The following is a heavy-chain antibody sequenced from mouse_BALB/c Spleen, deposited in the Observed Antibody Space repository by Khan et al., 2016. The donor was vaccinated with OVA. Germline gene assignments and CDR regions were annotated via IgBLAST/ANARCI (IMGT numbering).Heavy chain of an antibody. CDR1: GDSITSVF. Sequence: EVQLQESGPSLVQPSQTLSLTCSVTGDSITSVFWSWVRKFPGNKLEYMGYMIYSGYTYYNPSLKGRFSITRHTSKNQYYLQLKSVTAEDTATYYCARSTYKYAFAYWGQGALVTVSA. CDR3: ARSTYKYAFAY. V-gene: IGHV3-8*02. J-gene: IGHJ3*01. CDR2: MIYSGYT. D-gene: IGHD1-3*01.